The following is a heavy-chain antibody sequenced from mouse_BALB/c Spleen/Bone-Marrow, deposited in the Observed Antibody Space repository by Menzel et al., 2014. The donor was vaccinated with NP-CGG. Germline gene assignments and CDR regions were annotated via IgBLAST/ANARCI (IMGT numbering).Heavy chain of an antibody. V-gene: IGHV4-1*02. D-gene: IGHD2-3*01. CDR2: INPDSNTI. CDR1: GFDFSRYW. Sequence: EVKLVESGGGLVQPGGSLKLSCAASGFDFSRYWMSWVRQAPGKGLEWIGEINPDSNTINYTPSLKDKFIISRDNAKNTLFLQMSEVRSEDTALYYCSRLGYYGGFAYWGQGTLVTVSA. J-gene: IGHJ3*01. CDR3: SRLGYYGGFAY.